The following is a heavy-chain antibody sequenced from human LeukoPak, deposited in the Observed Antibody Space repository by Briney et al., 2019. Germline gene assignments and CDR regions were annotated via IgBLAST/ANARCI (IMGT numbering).Heavy chain of an antibody. V-gene: IGHV3-15*01. CDR1: GFTFNDAW. CDR2: IKRESESGAT. Sequence: GGSLRLSCVGSGFTFNDAWMSWVRQAPGKGLEWVGRIKRESESGATDYSAPVRGRFTISRDDSKNTLYLQLNSLQIEDTGIYYCTTGQGETDDDYWGQGTLVTVSS. CDR3: TTGQGETDDDY. D-gene: IGHD3-10*01. J-gene: IGHJ4*02.